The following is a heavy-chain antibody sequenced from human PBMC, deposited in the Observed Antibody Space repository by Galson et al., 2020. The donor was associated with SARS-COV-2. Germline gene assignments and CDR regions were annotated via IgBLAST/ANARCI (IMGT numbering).Heavy chain of an antibody. J-gene: IGHJ6*03. CDR3: AKDIVIRPYDYYYMDV. Sequence: GGSLRLSCAASGFTFGDYAMHWVRQAPGKVLEWVSLISGAGGNTYYADSVKGRFTISRDNRKNSLYLQMNSLRTEDTALYYCAKDIVIRPYDYYYMDVWGKGTTVTVSS. CDR1: GFTFGDYA. V-gene: IGHV3-43*02. D-gene: IGHD3-16*01. CDR2: ISGAGGNT.